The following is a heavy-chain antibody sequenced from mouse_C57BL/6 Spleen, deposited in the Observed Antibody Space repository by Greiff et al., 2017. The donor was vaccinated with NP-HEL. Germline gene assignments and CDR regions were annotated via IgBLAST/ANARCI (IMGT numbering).Heavy chain of an antibody. CDR3: ARDGSSPHWYFDV. J-gene: IGHJ1*03. CDR2: IWSDGST. D-gene: IGHD1-1*01. V-gene: IGHV2-6*03. CDR1: GFSLTSYG. Sequence: QVQLQQSGPGLVAPSQSLSITCTVSGFSLTSYGVHWVRQPPGKGLEWLVVIWSDGSTTYNSALKSRLSISKDNSKSQVFLKMNSLQTDDTAMYYCARDGSSPHWYFDVWGTGTTVTVSS.